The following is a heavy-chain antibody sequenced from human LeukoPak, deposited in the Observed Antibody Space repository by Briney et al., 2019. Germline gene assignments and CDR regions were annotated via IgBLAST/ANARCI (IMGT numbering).Heavy chain of an antibody. D-gene: IGHD1-14*01. CDR2: IRSKAYGGTT. Sequence: PGRSLRLSCTASGFTFGDYAMSWVRRAPGKGLEWVGFIRSKAYGGTTEYAASVKGRFTISRDDSKSIAYLQMNSLKTEDTAVYYCTAEPGVNDYWGQGTLVTVSS. J-gene: IGHJ4*02. V-gene: IGHV3-49*04. CDR1: GFTFGDYA. CDR3: TAEPGVNDY.